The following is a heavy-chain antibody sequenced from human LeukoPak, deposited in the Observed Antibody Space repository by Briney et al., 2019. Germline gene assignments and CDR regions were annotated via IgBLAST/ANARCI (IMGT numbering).Heavy chain of an antibody. V-gene: IGHV3-23*01. D-gene: IGHD3-3*02. CDR1: GFTFSSYS. Sequence: GSLRLSCAASGFTFSSYSMNWVRQAPGKGLEWVSAISGSGGSTYYADSVKGRFTISRDNSKNTLYLQMNSLRAEDTAVYYCAKAFFPLYYYYGMDVWGQGTTVTVSS. CDR2: ISGSGGST. J-gene: IGHJ6*02. CDR3: AKAFFPLYYYYGMDV.